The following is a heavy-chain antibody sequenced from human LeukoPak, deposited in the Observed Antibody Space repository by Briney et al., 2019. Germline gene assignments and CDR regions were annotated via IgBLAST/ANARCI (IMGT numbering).Heavy chain of an antibody. J-gene: IGHJ4*02. V-gene: IGHV5-51*01. Sequence: GESLKISCKGSGYSFTSYWIGWVRQMPGNGLEWMGIIYPGDSDTRYSPSFQGQVTISADKSISTAYLKWSSLKASDTAMYYCARQTQYGWELLREFDYWGQGTLVTVSS. CDR3: ARQTQYGWELLREFDY. CDR2: IYPGDSDT. D-gene: IGHD1-26*01. CDR1: GYSFTSYW.